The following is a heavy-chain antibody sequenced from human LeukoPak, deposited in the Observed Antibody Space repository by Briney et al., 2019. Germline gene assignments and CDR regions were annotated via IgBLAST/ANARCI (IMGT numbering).Heavy chain of an antibody. CDR2: TKQDGSEK. Sequence: GGSLRLSCAASGFTFSGYWMSWVRQAPGKGLEWVANTKQDGSEKHYVDSVKGRFTISRDNAKNSLHLQMNSLRAEDTAVYYCARRYFDYWGQGTLVTVSS. J-gene: IGHJ4*02. CDR3: ARRYFDY. CDR1: GFTFSGYW. V-gene: IGHV3-7*01.